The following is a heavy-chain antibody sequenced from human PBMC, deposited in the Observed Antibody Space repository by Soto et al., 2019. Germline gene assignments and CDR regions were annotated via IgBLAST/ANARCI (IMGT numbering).Heavy chain of an antibody. CDR1: GYTFINYY. D-gene: IGHD3-22*01. V-gene: IGHV1-46*01. Sequence: QVQLLQSGAEVKKPGASVKVSCKTSGYTFINYYIHWVRQAPGQGLEWMALINSSDGSTTYAQKFQGRVTRARDTSTSTVYMELSSLRSEAMAVYYCGRLGYYDRSGHEGDYWGQGTLVTVSS. CDR2: INSSDGST. J-gene: IGHJ4*02. CDR3: GRLGYYDRSGHEGDY.